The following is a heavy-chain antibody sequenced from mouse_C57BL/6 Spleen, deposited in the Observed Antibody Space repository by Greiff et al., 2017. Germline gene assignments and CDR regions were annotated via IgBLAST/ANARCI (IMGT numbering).Heavy chain of an antibody. CDR2: ISSGSSTI. D-gene: IGHD1-1*01. CDR1: GFTFSDYG. J-gene: IGHJ2*01. Sequence: EVMLVESGGGLVKPGGSLKLSCAASGFTFSDYGMHWVRQAPEKGLELVAYISSGSSTIYYADTVKGRFTISRDNAKNTLFLQMTSLRSEDTAMYYCARGYGSPYYFDYWGQGTTLTVSS. V-gene: IGHV5-17*01. CDR3: ARGYGSPYYFDY.